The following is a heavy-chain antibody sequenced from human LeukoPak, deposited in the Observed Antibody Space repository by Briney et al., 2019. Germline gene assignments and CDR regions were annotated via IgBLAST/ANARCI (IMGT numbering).Heavy chain of an antibody. CDR1: GFTFSSYG. CDR3: ARGAGSWRYYFDY. CDR2: IWYDGSNK. V-gene: IGHV3-33*01. Sequence: GGSLGLSCAASGFTFSSYGMHWVRQAPGKGLEWVAVIWYDGSNKYYADSVKGRFTISRDNSKNTLYLQMNSLRAEDTAVYYCARGAGSWRYYFDYWGQGTLVTVSS. D-gene: IGHD6-13*01. J-gene: IGHJ4*02.